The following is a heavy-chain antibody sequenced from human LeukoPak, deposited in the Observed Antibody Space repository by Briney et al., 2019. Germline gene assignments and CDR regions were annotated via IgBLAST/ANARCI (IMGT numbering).Heavy chain of an antibody. CDR2: ISGSGGST. CDR1: GFTFSSYA. V-gene: IGHV3-23*01. D-gene: IGHD1-26*01. CDR3: AKDPLGRAYYFDY. Sequence: QSGGSPRLSCAASGFTFSSYAMSWVRQAPGKGLEWVSAISGSGGSTYYADSVKGRFTISRDNSKNTLYLQMNSLRAEDTAVYYCAKDPLGRAYYFDYWGQGTLVTVSS. J-gene: IGHJ4*02.